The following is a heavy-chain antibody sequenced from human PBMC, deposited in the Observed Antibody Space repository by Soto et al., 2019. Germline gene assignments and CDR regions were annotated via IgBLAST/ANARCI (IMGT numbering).Heavy chain of an antibody. CDR3: ARDQLEAAAGAYYYGMDV. CDR1: GGSISSGGYY. CDR2: IYYSGST. V-gene: IGHV4-31*03. D-gene: IGHD6-13*01. Sequence: SETLSLTCTVSGGSISSGGYYWSWIRHHPGKGREGIGYIYYSGSTYYNPSLKSRVTISVDTSKNQFSLKLSSVTAADTAVYYCARDQLEAAAGAYYYGMDVWGKGTTVTVSS. J-gene: IGHJ6*04.